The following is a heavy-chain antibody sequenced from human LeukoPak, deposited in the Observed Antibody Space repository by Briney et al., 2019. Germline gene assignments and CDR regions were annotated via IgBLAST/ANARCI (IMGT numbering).Heavy chain of an antibody. J-gene: IGHJ4*02. V-gene: IGHV3-66*04. CDR2: IYSGGST. Sequence: GGSLRLSCAASGFTVSSNYMSWVRQAPGKGLEWVSVIYSGGSTYYADSVKGRFTISRDNSKNTLYLQMNSLRAEDTAVYYCARPVDYNAGDYWGQGTLVTVSS. CDR3: ARPVDYNAGDY. CDR1: GFTVSSNY. D-gene: IGHD5-12*01.